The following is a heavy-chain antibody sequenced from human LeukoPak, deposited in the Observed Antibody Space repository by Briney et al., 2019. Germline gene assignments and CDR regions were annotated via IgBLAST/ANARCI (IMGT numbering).Heavy chain of an antibody. D-gene: IGHD5-18*01. Sequence: SETLSLTCTVSGGSISSYYWSWIRQPPGKGLEWIGYIYYSGSTNYNPSLKSRVTISVDTSKNQFSLNLTSVTAADTAVYYCARGGWLPIDYWGQGTLVTVSS. CDR1: GGSISSYY. CDR3: ARGGWLPIDY. V-gene: IGHV4-59*01. CDR2: IYYSGST. J-gene: IGHJ4*02.